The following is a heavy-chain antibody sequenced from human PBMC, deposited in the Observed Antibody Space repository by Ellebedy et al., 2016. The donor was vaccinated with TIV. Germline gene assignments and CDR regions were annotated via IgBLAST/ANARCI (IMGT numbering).Heavy chain of an antibody. D-gene: IGHD5-24*01. CDR3: ARRYVEMAPPSQDAFDI. CDR2: IGGSGETT. CDR1: GFTFSSHA. Sequence: GGSLRLSXAASGFTFSSHAMSWVRQAPGKGLEWVSVIGGSGETTFYTDSVKGRFTISRDNSKNTVYLQMNSLRPEDTAVYYCARRYVEMAPPSQDAFDIWGQGTMVTVSS. V-gene: IGHV3-23*01. J-gene: IGHJ3*02.